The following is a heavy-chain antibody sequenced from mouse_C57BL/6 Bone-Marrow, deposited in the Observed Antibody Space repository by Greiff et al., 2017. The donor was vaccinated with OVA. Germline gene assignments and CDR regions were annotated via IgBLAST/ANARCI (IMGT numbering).Heavy chain of an antibody. CDR1: GYTFTDYY. J-gene: IGHJ1*03. D-gene: IGHD1-1*01. CDR3: VLITTVVARYWYFDV. CDR2: INPNNGGT. V-gene: IGHV1-26*01. Sequence: VQLQQSGPELVKPGASVKISCKASGYTFTDYYMNWVKQSHGKSLEWIGDINPNNGGTSYNQKFKGKATLTVDKSSSTAYMELRSLTSEDSAVYYCVLITTVVARYWYFDVWGTGTTVTVSS.